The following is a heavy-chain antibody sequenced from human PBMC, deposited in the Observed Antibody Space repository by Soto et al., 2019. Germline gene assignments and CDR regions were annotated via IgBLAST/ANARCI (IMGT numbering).Heavy chain of an antibody. CDR2: IYYSGST. CDR3: ARDWTGYCSGGSCYGPDAFDI. Sequence: TSETMSLTCTVSGGSISSGGYYWSWIRQRPGKGLEWIGYIYYSGSTYYNPSLKSRVTISVDTSKNQFSLKLSSVTAADTAVYYCARDWTGYCSGGSCYGPDAFDIWGQGTMVTVSS. D-gene: IGHD2-15*01. V-gene: IGHV4-31*03. CDR1: GGSISSGGYY. J-gene: IGHJ3*02.